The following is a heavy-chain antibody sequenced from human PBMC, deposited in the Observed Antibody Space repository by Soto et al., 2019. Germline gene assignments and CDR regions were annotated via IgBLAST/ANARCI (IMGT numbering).Heavy chain of an antibody. CDR3: ARDEYNNGRNWLNP. J-gene: IGHJ5*02. CDR1: GYTFSNSG. D-gene: IGHD2-8*01. Sequence: QVQLVQSGPEVKKPGASVKVSCKASGYTFSNSGFSWMRQAPGQGLEWMGWISTYNGNTNYAQKFQGRLSMTTDTSTSTACMELRTLRSDDTAVYYCARDEYNNGRNWLNPWGQGTLVTVTS. CDR2: ISTYNGNT. V-gene: IGHV1-18*01.